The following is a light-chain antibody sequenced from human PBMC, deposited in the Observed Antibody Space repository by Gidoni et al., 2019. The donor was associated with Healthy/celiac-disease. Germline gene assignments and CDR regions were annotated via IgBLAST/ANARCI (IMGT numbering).Light chain of an antibody. J-gene: IGLJ3*02. CDR3: SSYTSSSTWV. CDR2: EVS. Sequence: QSALTQPASVSGSPGQSITISCTGTSSDVCGYNYVSWYQQHPGKAPKLMIYEVSTRPSGVSTRFSGSKSGNTASLTLSGLQAEDEADYYCSSYTSSSTWVFGGGTKLTVL. CDR1: SSDVCGYNY. V-gene: IGLV2-14*01.